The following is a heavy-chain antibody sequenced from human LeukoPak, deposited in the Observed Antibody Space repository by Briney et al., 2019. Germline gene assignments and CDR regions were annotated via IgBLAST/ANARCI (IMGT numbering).Heavy chain of an antibody. CDR1: GFTVSSNH. CDR2: IKPDGSEK. J-gene: IGHJ6*02. CDR3: ARGLDV. V-gene: IGHV3-7*03. Sequence: GGSLRLSCAVSGFTVSSNHMSWVRQAPGKGLEWVANIKPDGSEKYYLDSVKGRFTISRDNAKNSLYLQMNSLRAEDTAVYYCARGLDVWGQGTSVTVSS.